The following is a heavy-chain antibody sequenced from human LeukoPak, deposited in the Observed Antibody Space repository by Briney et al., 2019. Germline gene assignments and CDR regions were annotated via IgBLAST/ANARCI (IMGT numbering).Heavy chain of an antibody. J-gene: IGHJ3*02. D-gene: IGHD2-2*02. Sequence: GGSLRLSCAASGFTFSSYAMNWVRQAPGKGLEWVSSISSSSSYIYYADSLKGRFTISRDNAKNSLYLQMNSLRAEDTAVYYCARAPPIMRYCSSTSCYSAFDIWGEGTMVTVSS. V-gene: IGHV3-21*01. CDR3: ARAPPIMRYCSSTSCYSAFDI. CDR2: ISSSSSYI. CDR1: GFTFSSYA.